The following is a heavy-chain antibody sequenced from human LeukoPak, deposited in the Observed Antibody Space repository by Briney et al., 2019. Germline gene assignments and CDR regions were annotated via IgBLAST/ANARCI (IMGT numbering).Heavy chain of an antibody. CDR3: ARDTKQLDTSSNFDY. D-gene: IGHD6-6*01. J-gene: IGHJ4*02. CDR2: FDPEDGET. CDR1: GYTLTELS. V-gene: IGHV1-24*01. Sequence: ASVKVSCKVSGYTLTELSMHRVRQAPGKGLEWMGGFDPEDGETIYAQKFQGRVTMTEDTSTDTAYMELSSLRSEDTAVYYCARDTKQLDTSSNFDYWGQGTLVTVSS.